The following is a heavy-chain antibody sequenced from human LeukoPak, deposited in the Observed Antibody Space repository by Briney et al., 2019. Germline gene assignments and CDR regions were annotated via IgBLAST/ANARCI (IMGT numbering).Heavy chain of an antibody. J-gene: IGHJ5*02. CDR2: IYYSGST. V-gene: IGHV4-39*01. Sequence: SETLSLTCTVSGGSISSSSYYWGWIRQPPGKGLGWIGSIYYSGSTYYNPSLKSRVTISVDTSKNQFSLKLSSVTAADTAVYYCASEGYQLGWFDPWGQGTLVTVSS. CDR1: GGSISSSSYY. D-gene: IGHD2-2*01. CDR3: ASEGYQLGWFDP.